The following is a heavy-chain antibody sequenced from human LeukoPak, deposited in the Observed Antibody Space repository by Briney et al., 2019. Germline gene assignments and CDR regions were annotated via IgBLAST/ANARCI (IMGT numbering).Heavy chain of an antibody. V-gene: IGHV1-2*02. Sequence: ASVKVSCKASGYTFDNFYIHWVRQAPGQGPEWMGWINGNDGSTNYAQKFQGRVTMTRVTAISTVYMDLSGLGPDDTAIYYCARDEGSTYNQLDYWGQGTLVTVPS. CDR3: ARDEGSTYNQLDY. D-gene: IGHD1-14*01. J-gene: IGHJ4*02. CDR1: GYTFDNFY. CDR2: INGNDGST.